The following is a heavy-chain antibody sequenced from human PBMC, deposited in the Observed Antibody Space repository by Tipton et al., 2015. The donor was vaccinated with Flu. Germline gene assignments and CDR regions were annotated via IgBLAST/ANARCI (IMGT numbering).Heavy chain of an antibody. D-gene: IGHD2-2*01. CDR1: GGSISGYY. J-gene: IGHJ4*02. CDR2: IYYSGST. V-gene: IGHV4-59*01. CDR3: ARDPSLGMPDYFDS. Sequence: TLSLTCTVSGGSISGYYWSWIRQPPGKGLEWIGYIYYSGSTNYNPSLKSRVTISVDTSKNQFSLKLSSVTAADTAVYYCARDPSLGMPDYFDSWGQGILVTASS.